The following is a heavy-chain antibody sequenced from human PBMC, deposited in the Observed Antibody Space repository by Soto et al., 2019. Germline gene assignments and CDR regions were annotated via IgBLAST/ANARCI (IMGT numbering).Heavy chain of an antibody. CDR2: IYSSGSA. V-gene: IGHV4-4*07. Sequence: VRLQESGPGLVEPSETLSLTCSVSGDSINNYYWSWIRQPAGKGLEWIGRIYSSGSANYNPSLKTRGTMSVDTSKNQVFLSVTSVTAAYTADYCCARGGTRSADLPTYWGQGIQVIVSS. CDR3: ARGGTRSADLPTY. J-gene: IGHJ4*02. CDR1: GDSINNYY. D-gene: IGHD1-1*01.